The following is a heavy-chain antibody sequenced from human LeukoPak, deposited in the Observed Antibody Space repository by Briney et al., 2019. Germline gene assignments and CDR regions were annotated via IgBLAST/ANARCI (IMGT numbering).Heavy chain of an antibody. V-gene: IGHV4-4*07. CDR1: GGSISSYW. CDR3: ARDPGGGWYKLDY. CDR2: IYNTWRT. D-gene: IGHD6-19*01. Sequence: SETLSLTCSVSGGSISSYWWSWIRQPARKGLEFIGWIYNTWRTNYNPSLKSRVSMSVDTSKNKFSLELSSVTAADTAVSYCARDPGGGWYKLDYWGQGTLVTVSS. J-gene: IGHJ4*02.